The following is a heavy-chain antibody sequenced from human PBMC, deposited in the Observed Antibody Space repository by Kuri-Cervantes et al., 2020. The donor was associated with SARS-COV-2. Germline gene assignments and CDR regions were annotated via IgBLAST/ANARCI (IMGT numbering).Heavy chain of an antibody. V-gene: IGHV3-33*03. J-gene: IGHJ4*02. D-gene: IGHD6-19*01. CDR2: IWYDGSNK. CDR1: GFTFSSYG. Sequence: GESLKISCAASGFTFSSYGMHWVRQAPGKGLEWVAVIWYDGSNKYYADSVKGRFTISRDNAKNMLFLQMNSLRAEDTAVYYCVSYSSGWYYGSWGQGTRVTVSS. CDR3: VSYSSGWYYGS.